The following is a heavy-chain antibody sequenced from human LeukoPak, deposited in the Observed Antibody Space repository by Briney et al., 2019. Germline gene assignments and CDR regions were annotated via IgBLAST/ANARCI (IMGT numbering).Heavy chain of an antibody. V-gene: IGHV3-30*02. CDR1: GFTFSSYG. Sequence: GGSLGLSCAASGFTFSSYGMHWVRQAPGKGLEWVAFIRYDGSDKYYADSVKGRFTISRDNSKNTLYLQMNSLRAEDTAVYYCAKDMVVAASVISGMDVWGQGTTVTVSS. CDR2: IRYDGSDK. D-gene: IGHD2-15*01. CDR3: AKDMVVAASVISGMDV. J-gene: IGHJ6*02.